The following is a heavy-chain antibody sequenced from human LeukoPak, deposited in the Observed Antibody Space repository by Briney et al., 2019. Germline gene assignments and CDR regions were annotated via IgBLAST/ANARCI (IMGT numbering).Heavy chain of an antibody. CDR3: ARDLESYYYYYMDV. CDR1: GYTFTSYG. V-gene: IGHV1-18*01. J-gene: IGHJ6*03. Sequence: ASVKVSCKASGYTFTSYGISWVRQAPGQGLEWMGWISAYNGNTNYAQKLQGRVTMTTDTPTSTAYMELRSLRSDDTAVYYCARDLESYYYYYMDVWGKGTTVTVSS. CDR2: ISAYNGNT. D-gene: IGHD1-1*01.